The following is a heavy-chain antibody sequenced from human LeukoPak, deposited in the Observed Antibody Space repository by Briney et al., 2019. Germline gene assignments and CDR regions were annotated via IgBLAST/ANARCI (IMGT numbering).Heavy chain of an antibody. CDR3: AKARSHYYDSSGYYMSDAFDI. J-gene: IGHJ3*02. V-gene: IGHV3-30*18. CDR1: GFTFSDYA. Sequence: GGSLRLSCAASGFTFSDYAMSWVRQAPGKGLEWVAVISYDGSNKYYADSVKGRFTISRDNSKNTLYLQMNSLRAEDTAVYYCAKARSHYYDSSGYYMSDAFDIWGQGTMVTVSS. D-gene: IGHD3-22*01. CDR2: ISYDGSNK.